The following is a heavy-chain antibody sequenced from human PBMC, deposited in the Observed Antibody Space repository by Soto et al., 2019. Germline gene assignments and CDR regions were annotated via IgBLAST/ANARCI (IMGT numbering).Heavy chain of an antibody. J-gene: IGHJ4*02. Sequence: EVQLLESGGGLVQPGGSLRLSCAASGFTFSNYAMSWVRQAPGKGLDWVSVISSSGGNTDYADYVKGRFTISRDNSKNTVYLKMKDLRDEDTAVYYCAKEILARGIDYWGQGTLVTVSS. V-gene: IGHV3-23*01. CDR3: AKEILARGIDY. D-gene: IGHD3-10*01. CDR1: GFTFSNYA. CDR2: ISSSGGNT.